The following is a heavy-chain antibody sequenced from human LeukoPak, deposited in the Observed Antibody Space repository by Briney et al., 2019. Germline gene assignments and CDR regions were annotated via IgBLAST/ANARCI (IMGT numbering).Heavy chain of an antibody. J-gene: IGHJ4*02. CDR1: GYSISSGYY. D-gene: IGHD3-9*01. CDR3: ARGGLTGPLGD. CDR2: IYHSGST. Sequence: PSETLSLTCTVSGYSISSGYYWGWIRQPPGKGLEWIGSIYHSGSTYYNPSLKSRVTISVDTSKDQFSLKLSSVTAADTAVFYCARGGLTGPLGDWGQGTLVTVSS. V-gene: IGHV4-38-2*02.